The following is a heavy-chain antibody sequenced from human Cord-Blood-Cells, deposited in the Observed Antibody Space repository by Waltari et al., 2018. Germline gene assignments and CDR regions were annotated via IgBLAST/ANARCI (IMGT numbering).Heavy chain of an antibody. J-gene: IGHJ5*02. V-gene: IGHV4-38-2*01. CDR2: IYHSGGP. CDR3: ARPLTGYSSGWYWFDP. CDR1: GYSISSGYY. Sequence: QVQLQESGPGLVKPSETLSLTCAVSGYSISSGYYWGWIRQPPGKGLEWIGSIYHSGGPYDNPSLKSRVTISVDTSKNQFSLKLSSVTAADTAVYYCARPLTGYSSGWYWFDPWGQGTLVTVSS. D-gene: IGHD6-19*01.